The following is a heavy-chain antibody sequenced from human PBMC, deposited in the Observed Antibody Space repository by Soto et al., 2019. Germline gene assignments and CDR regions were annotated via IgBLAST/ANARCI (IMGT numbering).Heavy chain of an antibody. CDR3: ARDWGGDDYGDTNQPNWFDP. J-gene: IGHJ5*02. D-gene: IGHD4-17*01. Sequence: SETLSLTCTVSGGSISSYYWSWSRQPPGKGLEWIGYIYYSGSTNYNPSLKSRVTISVDTSKNQFSLKLSSVTAADTAVYYCARDWGGDDYGDTNQPNWFDPWGQGNLVTVSS. CDR1: GGSISSYY. V-gene: IGHV4-59*01. CDR2: IYYSGST.